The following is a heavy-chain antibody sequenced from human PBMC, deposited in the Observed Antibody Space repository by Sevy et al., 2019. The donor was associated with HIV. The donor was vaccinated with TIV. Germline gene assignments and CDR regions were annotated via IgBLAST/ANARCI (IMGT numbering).Heavy chain of an antibody. V-gene: IGHV3-23*01. CDR1: GFTFISYA. D-gene: IGHD5-12*01. CDR2: ISPSGGST. CDR3: AKEHISGYD. Sequence: GGSLRRSCAASGFTFISYAVTWVRQAPGKGLEWVSTISPSGGSTYYADSVKGRFTISRDNSKNTLYLQINSLRAEDTAVYYCAKEHISGYDWGQGTLVTVSS. J-gene: IGHJ4*02.